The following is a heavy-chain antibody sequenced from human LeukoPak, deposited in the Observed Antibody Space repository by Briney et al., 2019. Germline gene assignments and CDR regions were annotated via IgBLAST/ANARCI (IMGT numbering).Heavy chain of an antibody. J-gene: IGHJ4*02. D-gene: IGHD4/OR15-4a*01. CDR3: ARVRDYGTFDY. Sequence: GGSLRLSCAASGFTFSSYEMNWVRQAPGKGLEWVSYISSSGSTIYYADPVKGRFTISRDNAENSLYLQMNSLRAEDTAMYYCARVRDYGTFDYWGQGTLVTVSS. V-gene: IGHV3-48*03. CDR1: GFTFSSYE. CDR2: ISSSGSTI.